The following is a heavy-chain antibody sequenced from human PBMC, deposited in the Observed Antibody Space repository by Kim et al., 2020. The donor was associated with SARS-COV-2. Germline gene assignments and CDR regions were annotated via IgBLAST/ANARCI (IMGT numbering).Heavy chain of an antibody. CDR1: GFTFMTYG. CDR3: AKLVYSMTTRSDTFNV. J-gene: IGHJ3*01. V-gene: IGHV3-23*01. Sequence: GGSLRLSCAASGFTFMTYGMTWVRQAPGKGLEWVSTIGANGDYTYYTDSVKGRFTISRDNFKNTLFLQMDSLTADDTALYYCAKLVYSMTTRSDTFNVWG. CDR2: IGANGDYT. D-gene: IGHD4-17*01.